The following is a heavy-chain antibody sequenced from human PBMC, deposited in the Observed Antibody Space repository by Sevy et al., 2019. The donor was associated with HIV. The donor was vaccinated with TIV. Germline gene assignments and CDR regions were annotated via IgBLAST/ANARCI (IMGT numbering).Heavy chain of an antibody. V-gene: IGHV3-48*01. J-gene: IGHJ6*02. Sequence: GGSLRLSCAASGFTFSSYSMNWVRQAPGEGLEWVSYISSSSSTIYYADSVKGRFTISRDNAKNSLYLQMNSLRAEDTAVYYWARDRYTYDFWSGYYSDYYGMDVWGQGTTVTISS. CDR1: GFTFSSYS. CDR3: ARDRYTYDFWSGYYSDYYGMDV. CDR2: ISSSSSTI. D-gene: IGHD3-3*01.